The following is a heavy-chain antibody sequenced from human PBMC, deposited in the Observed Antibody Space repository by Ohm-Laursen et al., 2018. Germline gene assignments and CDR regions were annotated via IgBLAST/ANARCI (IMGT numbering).Heavy chain of an antibody. Sequence: SQRLSCSASGFTFDDYAMHWVRQAPGRGLEWVSSLNWNSGTIGHADSVKGRFTISRDNAKNSLYLQMNSLRTEDTALYYCVKDSGYDFTSLDYWGQGTLVTVSS. CDR1: GFTFDDYA. J-gene: IGHJ4*02. CDR2: LNWNSGTI. D-gene: IGHD5-12*01. CDR3: VKDSGYDFTSLDY. V-gene: IGHV3-9*01.